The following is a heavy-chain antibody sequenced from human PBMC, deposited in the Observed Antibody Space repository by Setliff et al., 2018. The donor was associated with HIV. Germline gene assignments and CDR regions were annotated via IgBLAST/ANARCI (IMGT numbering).Heavy chain of an antibody. D-gene: IGHD6-19*01. J-gene: IGHJ5*02. CDR2: ISAYNGDT. V-gene: IGHV1-18*01. CDR3: AREGLAVAGLNWLDP. Sequence: GASVKVSCKPSGYTFTTYGLSWVRQAPGQGLEWMGWISAYNGDTKYSQTFQGRVTMTTDASTATAFMELRSLRSDDTAVYYCAREGLAVAGLNWLDPWGQGTLVTVSS. CDR1: GYTFTTYG.